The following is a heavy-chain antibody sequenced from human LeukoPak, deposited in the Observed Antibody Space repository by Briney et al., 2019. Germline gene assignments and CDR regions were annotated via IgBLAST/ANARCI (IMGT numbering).Heavy chain of an antibody. CDR2: IKQDGSEK. D-gene: IGHD3-16*01. CDR3: ARPSTFWGSQWPTGY. V-gene: IGHV3-7*03. Sequence: QSGGSLRLSCAVSGFTFDDYGMTWVRQAPGKGLEWVANIKQDGSEKYYVDSVKGRFTISRDNAKNLLYLQMNSLRAEDTAVYYCARPSTFWGSQWPTGYWGQGTLVTVSS. CDR1: GFTFDDYG. J-gene: IGHJ4*02.